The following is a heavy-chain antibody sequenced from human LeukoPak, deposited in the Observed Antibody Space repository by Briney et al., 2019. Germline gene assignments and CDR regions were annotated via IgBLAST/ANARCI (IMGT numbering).Heavy chain of an antibody. CDR3: ARERFDP. Sequence: PGGSLRLSCAASGFTFSSYAMHWVRQAPGKGLEWVAVISYDGSNKYYADSVKGRFTISRDNAKNTLFLLMNSLRAEDTAVYYCARERFDPWGQGTLVTVSS. CDR2: ISYDGSNK. J-gene: IGHJ5*02. CDR1: GFTFSSYA. V-gene: IGHV3-30-3*01.